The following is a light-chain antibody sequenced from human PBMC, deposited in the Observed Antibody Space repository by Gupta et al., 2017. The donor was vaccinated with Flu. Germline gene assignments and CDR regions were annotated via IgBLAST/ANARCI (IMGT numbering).Light chain of an antibody. CDR3: NSRDTTSNHYV. J-gene: IGLJ1*01. V-gene: IGLV3-19*01. CDR1: GLRGYF. Sequence: GQTLTITCRGDGLRGYFASWYQQRPGQAPLLVIYGKNNRPSGIPDRFSGSNSGSTASLTIAGAQAEDEADYYCNSRDTTSNHYVFGPGTTVTVL. CDR2: GKN.